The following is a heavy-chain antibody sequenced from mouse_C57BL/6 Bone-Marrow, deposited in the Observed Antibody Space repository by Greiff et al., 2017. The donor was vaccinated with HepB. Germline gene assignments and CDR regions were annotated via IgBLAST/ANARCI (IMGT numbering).Heavy chain of an antibody. CDR2: INPNNGGT. V-gene: IGHV1-26*01. J-gene: IGHJ4*01. CDR3: ARGAITTVVGAVDY. D-gene: IGHD1-1*01. CDR1: GYTFTDYY. Sequence: VQLQQSGPELVKPGASVKISCKASGYTFTDYYMNWVKQSHGKSLEWIGDINPNNGGTSYNQKFKGKATLTVDKSSSTAYMELRSLTSEDSAVYYCARGAITTVVGAVDYWGQGTSVTVSS.